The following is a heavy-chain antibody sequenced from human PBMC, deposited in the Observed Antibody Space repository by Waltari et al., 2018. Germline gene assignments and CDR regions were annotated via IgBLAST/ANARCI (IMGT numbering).Heavy chain of an antibody. CDR3: ARGTERGDY. V-gene: IGHV1-2*06. CDR1: GYTFTGYY. D-gene: IGHD1-1*01. CDR2: INPNSGGT. J-gene: IGHJ4*02. Sequence: QVQLVQSGAEVKKPGASVKVSCKASGYTFTGYYMHWVRQAPGQGLEWMGRINPNSGGTNYAQKLQARVTMTRDTSISTAYMGLSRLTSDDTAIYYCARGTERGDYWGQGTLVTVSS.